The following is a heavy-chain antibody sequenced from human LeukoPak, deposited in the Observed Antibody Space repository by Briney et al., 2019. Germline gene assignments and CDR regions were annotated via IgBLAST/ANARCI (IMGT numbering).Heavy chain of an antibody. CDR1: GGSMSSYY. J-gene: IGHJ4*02. Sequence: PSETLSLTCTVSGGSMSSYYWSWIRQPPGKGLEWIGYIYYSGSTNYNPSLKSRVTISVDTSKNQSSLNLSSVTAADTAVYYCARSGYYYDSLDYWGQGTLVTVSS. CDR2: IYYSGST. CDR3: ARSGYYYDSLDY. D-gene: IGHD3-22*01. V-gene: IGHV4-59*08.